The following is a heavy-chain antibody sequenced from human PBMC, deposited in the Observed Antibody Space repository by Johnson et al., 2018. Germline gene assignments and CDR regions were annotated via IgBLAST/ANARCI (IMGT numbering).Heavy chain of an antibody. J-gene: IGHJ3*01. Sequence: VQLLESGGGVVQXGRSLRLXCAASGFTFSSYAIHWVRQAPGKGLEWVALISYDGSNKYYAESVKGRFTISRDNSKNTLYLQMSSLRPEDTALYYCARENGYGAFDVWGQGTMVTVSS. V-gene: IGHV3-30*03. D-gene: IGHD5-18*01. CDR3: ARENGYGAFDV. CDR1: GFTFSSYA. CDR2: ISYDGSNK.